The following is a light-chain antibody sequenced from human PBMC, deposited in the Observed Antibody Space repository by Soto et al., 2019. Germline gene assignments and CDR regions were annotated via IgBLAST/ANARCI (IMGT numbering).Light chain of an antibody. V-gene: IGKV3-20*01. CDR3: QQYGSSPT. CDR1: QSVSSSY. CDR2: GAS. Sequence: EIVLTQSPGTLSLSPGERATPSCRASQSVSSSYLAWYQQKPGQAPRLLIYGASSRATGIPDRFSGSGSGTDFTLTISRLEPEDFAVYYCQQYGSSPTFGQGTKVDI. J-gene: IGKJ1*01.